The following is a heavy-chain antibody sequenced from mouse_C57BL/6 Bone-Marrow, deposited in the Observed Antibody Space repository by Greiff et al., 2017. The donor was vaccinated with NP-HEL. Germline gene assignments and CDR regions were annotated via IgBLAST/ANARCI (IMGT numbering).Heavy chain of an antibody. CDR1: GYSITSGYY. V-gene: IGHV3-6*01. CDR3: ARDKATVAYFDV. Sequence: EVKLQESGPGLVKPSQSLSLTCSVTGYSITSGYYWNWIRQFPGNKLEWMGYISYDGSNNYNPSLKNRISITRDTSKNQFFLKLNSVTTEDTATYYCARDKATVAYFDVWGTGTTVTVSS. J-gene: IGHJ1*03. D-gene: IGHD1-1*01. CDR2: ISYDGSN.